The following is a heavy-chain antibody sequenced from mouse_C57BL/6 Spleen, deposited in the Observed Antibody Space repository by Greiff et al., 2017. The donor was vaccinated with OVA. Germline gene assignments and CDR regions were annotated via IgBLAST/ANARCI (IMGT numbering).Heavy chain of an antibody. CDR3: ARGRATMPFYFDY. D-gene: IGHD2-1*01. CDR1: GYTFTSYW. Sequence: QVQLQQSGTELVKPGASVKLSCKASGYTFTSYWMHWVKQRPGQGLEWIGNINPSNGGTNYNEKFKSKATLTVDKSSSTAYMQLSSLTSEDSAVYYCARGRATMPFYFDYWGQGTTLTVSS. CDR2: INPSNGGT. V-gene: IGHV1-53*01. J-gene: IGHJ2*01.